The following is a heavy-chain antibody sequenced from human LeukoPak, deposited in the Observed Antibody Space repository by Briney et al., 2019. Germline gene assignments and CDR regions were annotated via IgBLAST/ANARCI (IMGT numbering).Heavy chain of an antibody. V-gene: IGHV3-13*01. CDR3: ARDGVGEYSSTFDY. J-gene: IGHJ4*02. Sequence: PGGTLRLSCAAYGFTFSSYDMHWVRQATGKGLEWVSAIGTAGDTYYPGSVKGRFTISRENAKNSLYLQMNSLRAEDTAVYYCARDGVGEYSSTFDYWGQGTLVTVSS. CDR2: IGTAGDT. CDR1: GFTFSSYD. D-gene: IGHD6-6*01.